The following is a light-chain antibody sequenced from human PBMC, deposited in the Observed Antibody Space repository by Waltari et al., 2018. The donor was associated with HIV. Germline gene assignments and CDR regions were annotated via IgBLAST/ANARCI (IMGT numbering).Light chain of an antibody. J-gene: IGKJ1*01. Sequence: TQSPSSLSASVGDSVTITCRASQGIKTDVDWYQQRPGKAPSLLIFGASTSHTGVPSRFRGSGSGTHFTLTITSLQPEEFATYYCLQGYNDTWAFGQGTKVEI. V-gene: IGKV1-6*02. CDR3: LQGYNDTWA. CDR1: QGIKTD. CDR2: GAS.